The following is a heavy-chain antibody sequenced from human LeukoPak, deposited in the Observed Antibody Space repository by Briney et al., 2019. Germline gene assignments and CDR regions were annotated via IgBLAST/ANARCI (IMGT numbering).Heavy chain of an antibody. D-gene: IGHD4-17*01. CDR1: GGSFSGYY. Sequence: SETLSLTCAVYGGSFSGYYWSWIRQPPGKGLEWIGEINHSGSTNYNPSLKSRVTISVDTSKNQFSLKLSSVTAADTAVYYCARGGYLRAWYYYYMDVWGKGTTVTVSS. CDR3: ARGGYLRAWYYYYMDV. J-gene: IGHJ6*03. CDR2: INHSGST. V-gene: IGHV4-34*01.